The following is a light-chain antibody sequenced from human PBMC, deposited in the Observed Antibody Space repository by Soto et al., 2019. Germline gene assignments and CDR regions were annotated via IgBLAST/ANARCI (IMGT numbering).Light chain of an antibody. CDR2: GNA. V-gene: IGLV1-40*01. J-gene: IGLJ1*01. CDR3: QSYDRSLSGYV. CDR1: SSNIGADYD. Sequence: VLTQPPSVSGAPGQRIIISCTGSSSNIGADYDVHWYKQFPGAAPKLLIYGNANRPSGVPDRISGSKSGTSASLAITGLQAEDEADYYCQSYDRSLSGYVFGTGTKVTVL.